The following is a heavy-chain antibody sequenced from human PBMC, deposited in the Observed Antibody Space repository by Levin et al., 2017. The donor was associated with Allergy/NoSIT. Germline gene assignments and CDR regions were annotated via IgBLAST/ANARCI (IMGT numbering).Heavy chain of an antibody. CDR3: ARQAAVAGPGIDY. J-gene: IGHJ4*02. CDR1: GYSFTSYW. V-gene: IGHV5-51*01. Sequence: GESLKISCKGSGYSFTSYWIGWVRQMPGKGLEWMGIIYPGDSDTRYSPSFQGHVTISADKSITTAYLQWNSLKASDTAMYYCARQAAVAGPGIDYWGQGTLVTVSA. CDR2: IYPGDSDT. D-gene: IGHD6-19*01.